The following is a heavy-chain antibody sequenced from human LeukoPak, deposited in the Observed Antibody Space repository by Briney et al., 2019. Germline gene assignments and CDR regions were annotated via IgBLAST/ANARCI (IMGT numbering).Heavy chain of an antibody. Sequence: GASVKVSCKASGGTFSSYAISWVRQAPGQGLEWMGGIIPIFGTANYAQKFQGRVTITTDESTSTAYMELSSLRSEDTAVYYCAVRRGYSSSSPKFDYWGQGTLVTVSS. CDR3: AVRRGYSSSSPKFDY. D-gene: IGHD6-13*01. J-gene: IGHJ4*02. V-gene: IGHV1-69*05. CDR2: IIPIFGTA. CDR1: GGTFSSYA.